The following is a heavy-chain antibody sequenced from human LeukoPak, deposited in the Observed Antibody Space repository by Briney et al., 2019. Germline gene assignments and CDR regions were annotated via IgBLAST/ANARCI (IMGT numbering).Heavy chain of an antibody. CDR1: GDSISNPNSY. CDR2: IFYTGSA. CDR3: ARRRQWLHYFDY. V-gene: IGHV4-39*01. D-gene: IGHD6-19*01. J-gene: IGHJ4*02. Sequence: KPPETLSLTCTVSGDSISNPNSYWAWIRQPPGKEPPGKGPEWMGSIFYTGSAHYNPSLESRVTISVDTSKNRFSLNLSSVTAADTAVYYCARRRQWLHYFDYWGQGTLVTVSS.